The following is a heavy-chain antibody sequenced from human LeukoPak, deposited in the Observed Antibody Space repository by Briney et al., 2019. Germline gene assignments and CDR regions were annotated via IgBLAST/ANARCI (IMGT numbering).Heavy chain of an antibody. Sequence: GGSLRLSCAASGFTFSSYAMHWVRQAPGKGLEWVAVISYDGSNKYYADSVKGRFTISRDNSKNTLYLQMNNLRAEDTAVYYCARLGNAFDIWGQGTMVTVSS. CDR3: ARLGNAFDI. J-gene: IGHJ3*02. D-gene: IGHD5-12*01. CDR2: ISYDGSNK. V-gene: IGHV3-30*04. CDR1: GFTFSSYA.